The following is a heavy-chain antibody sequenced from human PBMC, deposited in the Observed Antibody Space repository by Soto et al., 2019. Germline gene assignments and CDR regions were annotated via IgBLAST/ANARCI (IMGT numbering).Heavy chain of an antibody. CDR2: IFYLGSS. CDR3: ARHSLALRKNNWFDP. V-gene: IGHV4-39*01. CDR1: GSSINSSGYY. Sequence: SETLSLTCTVSGSSINSSGYYWGWIRQPPGKGLEWIGSIFYLGSSYYNPSLKSRVTMSVDTSKNQFSLRLRSVTAADTALYFCARHSLALRKNNWFDPWGQGIMVTVSS. D-gene: IGHD3-3*02. J-gene: IGHJ5*02.